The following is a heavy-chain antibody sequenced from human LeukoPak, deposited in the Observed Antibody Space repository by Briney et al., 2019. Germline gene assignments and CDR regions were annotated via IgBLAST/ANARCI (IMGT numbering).Heavy chain of an antibody. V-gene: IGHV3-48*04. D-gene: IGHD6-13*01. Sequence: GGSLRLSCAASGFTFSSYWMNWVRQAPGKGPEWVSYISSNSDTIYYADFVQGRFTISRDNAQNSLHLQMNSLRAEDTAVYYCNSWDIDHWGQGTLVTVSP. J-gene: IGHJ4*02. CDR3: NSWDIDH. CDR2: ISSNSDTI. CDR1: GFTFSSYW.